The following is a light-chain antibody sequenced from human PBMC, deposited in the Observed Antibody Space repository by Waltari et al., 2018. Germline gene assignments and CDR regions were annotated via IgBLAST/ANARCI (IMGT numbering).Light chain of an antibody. V-gene: IGKV1-39*01. J-gene: IGKJ5*01. Sequence: DILMTQSPSSLSASVCYRVTIHCRASQSISHYLNWYQQQPGNAPKLLIYAASSWQSGVPSRSIGSGSGTDFTLTISSLQPEDFATYYCQQSSSTPPITFGQGTRLEIK. CDR2: AAS. CDR1: QSISHY. CDR3: QQSSSTPPIT.